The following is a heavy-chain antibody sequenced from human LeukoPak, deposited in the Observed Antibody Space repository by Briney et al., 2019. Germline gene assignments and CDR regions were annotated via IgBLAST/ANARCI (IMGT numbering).Heavy chain of an antibody. D-gene: IGHD3-9*01. CDR1: GYTFSTNG. CDR3: ARAQADYDILTGPPYYYYGMDV. J-gene: IGHJ6*02. V-gene: IGHV1-18*01. CDR2: ISAYNDIT. Sequence: ASVTVSCKASGYTFSTNGISWVRQAPGQGLEWVGWISAYNDITNYAQKLQGRVTLTTDTSTSTAYMELRSLRSDDTAVYYCARAQADYDILTGPPYYYYGMDVWGQGTTVTVSS.